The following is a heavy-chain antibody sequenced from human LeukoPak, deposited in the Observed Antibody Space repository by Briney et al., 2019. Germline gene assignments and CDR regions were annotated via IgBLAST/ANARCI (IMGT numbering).Heavy chain of an antibody. J-gene: IGHJ4*02. CDR2: INPNSGGT. D-gene: IGHD3-22*01. CDR3: VRGQYYHDRAFPLHY. Sequence: ASVKVSCKASGYTFTNYYMHWVRQAPGQGLEWMGWINPNSGGTNYAQKFQGRVTMTRDTSISTAYMELSRLRSDGSAIYYCVRGQYYHDRAFPLHYWGQGTLVIVSS. V-gene: IGHV1-2*02. CDR1: GYTFTNYY.